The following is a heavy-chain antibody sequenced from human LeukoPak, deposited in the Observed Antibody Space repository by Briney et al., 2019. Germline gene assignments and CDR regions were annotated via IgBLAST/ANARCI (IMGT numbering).Heavy chain of an antibody. Sequence: GGSLRLSCAASGFTFSSYEMNRVRQAPGKGLEWVSYISSSGSTIYYADSAKGRFTISRDNAKNSLYLQMNSLRAEDTAVYYCAELGITMIGGVWGKGTTVTISS. CDR2: ISSSGSTI. D-gene: IGHD3-10*02. V-gene: IGHV3-48*03. CDR1: GFTFSSYE. J-gene: IGHJ6*04. CDR3: AELGITMIGGV.